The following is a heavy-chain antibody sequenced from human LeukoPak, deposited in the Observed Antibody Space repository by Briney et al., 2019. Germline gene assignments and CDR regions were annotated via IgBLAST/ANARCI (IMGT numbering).Heavy chain of an antibody. CDR3: ARHNSANWGSVDFDY. Sequence: PSETLSLTCTVSGGSVSSSDYYWAWIRQSPGKGLEWIGSIYYSGSTYNNPSLKSRVTISVDASKNQFSLKVSSVIAADTAVYYCARHNSANWGSVDFDYCGQGTLVTVSS. CDR1: GGSVSSSDYY. J-gene: IGHJ4*02. D-gene: IGHD7-27*01. CDR2: IYYSGST. V-gene: IGHV4-39*01.